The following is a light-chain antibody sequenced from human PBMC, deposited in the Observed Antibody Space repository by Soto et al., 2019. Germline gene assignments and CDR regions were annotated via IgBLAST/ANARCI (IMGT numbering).Light chain of an antibody. J-gene: IGKJ1*01. CDR2: GAS. CDR3: QQYNNWPPAWT. Sequence: DIQMTQSPSSVFASVGDRVTITCRASQDVGKWLAWYQQKPGKAPTLLIHGASSLQSGVPSRYSGSGSGTDFTLNISSLEPEDFAVYYCQQYNNWPPAWTFGQGTKVDIK. V-gene: IGKV1-12*01. CDR1: QDVGKW.